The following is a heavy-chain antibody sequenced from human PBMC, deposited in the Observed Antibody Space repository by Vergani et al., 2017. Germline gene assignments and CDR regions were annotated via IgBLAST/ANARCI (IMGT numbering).Heavy chain of an antibody. D-gene: IGHD3-22*01. CDR3: ARDLRRYYYDSSGYHLDY. J-gene: IGHJ4*02. CDR1: GYTFTSYA. V-gene: IGHV1-3*01. CDR2: INAGNGNT. Sequence: QVQLVQSGAEVKKPGASVKVSCKASGYTFTSYAMHWVRQAPGQRLEWMGWINAGNGNTKYSQKFQGRVTITRDTSASTAYRERSSRRSEDTAVYYCARDLRRYYYDSSGYHLDYWGQGTLVTVSS.